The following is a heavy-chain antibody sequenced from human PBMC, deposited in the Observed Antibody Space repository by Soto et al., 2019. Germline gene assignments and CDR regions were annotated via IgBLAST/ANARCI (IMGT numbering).Heavy chain of an antibody. V-gene: IGHV4-59*01. CDR2: IYYSGST. D-gene: IGHD2-15*01. Sequence: LSLTCTVSGGSIISYYWSWIRQPPGKGLEWIGYIYYSGSTNYNPSLKSRVTISVDTSKNQFSLKLSSVTAADTAVYYCAKGGPRLNPRYYGMDVWGQGTTVTVSS. CDR3: AKGGPRLNPRYYGMDV. J-gene: IGHJ6*02. CDR1: GGSIISYY.